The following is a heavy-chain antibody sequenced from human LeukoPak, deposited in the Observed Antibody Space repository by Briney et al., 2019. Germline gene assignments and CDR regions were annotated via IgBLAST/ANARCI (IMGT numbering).Heavy chain of an antibody. D-gene: IGHD6-6*01. J-gene: IGHJ4*02. Sequence: ASVKVSCKASGYTFTSYGISWVRQAPGQGLEWMGRIIPILGIANYAQKFQGRVTITADKSTSTAYMELSSLRSEDTAVYYCARDGRYSSSSDYWGQGTLVTVSP. CDR1: GYTFTSYG. CDR3: ARDGRYSSSSDY. CDR2: IIPILGIA. V-gene: IGHV1-69*04.